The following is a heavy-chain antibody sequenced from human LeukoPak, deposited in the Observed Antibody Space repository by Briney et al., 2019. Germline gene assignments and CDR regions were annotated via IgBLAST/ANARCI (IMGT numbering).Heavy chain of an antibody. CDR2: ISTTSFI. D-gene: IGHD6-25*01. CDR3: AKVSGSGVYFFDY. CDR1: GFTFSRSS. Sequence: GGSLRLSCAASGFTFSRSSMSWVRQAPGKGLEWVSSISTTSFIYYADSVKGRFTISRDNAQNSLYLQMNSLRAEDTAVYYCAKVSGSGVYFFDYWGQGALITVSS. V-gene: IGHV3-21*01. J-gene: IGHJ4*02.